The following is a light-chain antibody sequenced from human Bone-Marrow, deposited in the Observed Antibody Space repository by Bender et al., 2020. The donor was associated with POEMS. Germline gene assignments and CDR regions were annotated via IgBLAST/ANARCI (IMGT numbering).Light chain of an antibody. CDR3: CSYASSDTYV. Sequence: QSALTQPASVSGSPGQSITISCTGTSSDVGNYNLVSWYQQYPGMAPKLIIFEVSKRPSGVSDRFSGSKSGNTASLTISGLQAEDEADYFCCSYASSDTYVFGTVTKVTVL. J-gene: IGLJ1*01. V-gene: IGLV2-23*02. CDR2: EVS. CDR1: SSDVGNYNL.